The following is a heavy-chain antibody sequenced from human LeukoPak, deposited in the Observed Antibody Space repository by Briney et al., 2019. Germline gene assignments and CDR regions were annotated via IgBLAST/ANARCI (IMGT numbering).Heavy chain of an antibody. CDR2: ISGSGYNT. CDR3: AKSPSGGLRR. V-gene: IGHV3-23*01. D-gene: IGHD3-10*01. J-gene: IGHJ4*02. Sequence: QPGGSLRLSCAASGFSLSSYAMTWVRQAPGKGLDWVSFISGSGYNTNYAASVKGRFTISKDTSKNTLYLEMNSLRAEDTAVYYCAKSPSGGLRRWGQGTLVTVSS. CDR1: GFSLSSYA.